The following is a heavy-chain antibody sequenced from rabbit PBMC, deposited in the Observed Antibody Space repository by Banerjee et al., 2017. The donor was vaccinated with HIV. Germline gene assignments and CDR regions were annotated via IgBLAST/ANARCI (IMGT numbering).Heavy chain of an antibody. Sequence: QSLEESGGDLVKPGASLTLTCTASGFSFSSSYYMCWVRQAPGKGLEWIACIYGGSSGSTYYANWAKGRFTISKTSSTTVTLQMTSLTAADTATYFCARDRGWASFNLWGPGTLVTVS. CDR1: GFSFSSSYY. V-gene: IGHV1S40*01. J-gene: IGHJ4*01. D-gene: IGHD4-1*01. CDR3: ARDRGWASFNL. CDR2: IYGGSSGST.